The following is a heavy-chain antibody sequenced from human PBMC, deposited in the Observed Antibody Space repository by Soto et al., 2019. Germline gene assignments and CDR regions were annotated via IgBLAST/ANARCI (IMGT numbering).Heavy chain of an antibody. CDR1: VFPSSTHC. CDR3: TGVATGSYAWTES. D-gene: IGHD3-10*01. J-gene: IGHJ5*02. V-gene: IGHV3-74*03. CDR2: IDSDGGIR. Sequence: QPGGLLRPSCAASVFPSSTHCTHWVRHAPRKGLVWVARIDSDGGIRTDADCVKGRFTISRDKSKSALYLQMNSLRAEDTAVYYCTGVATGSYAWTESWRQGTLITVSS.